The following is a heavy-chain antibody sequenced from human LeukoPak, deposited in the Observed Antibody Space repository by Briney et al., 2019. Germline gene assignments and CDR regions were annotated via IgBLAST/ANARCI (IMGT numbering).Heavy chain of an antibody. Sequence: PSETLSLTCTVSGGSISSSSYYWGWTRQPPGKGLEWIGSIYYSGSTYYNPSLKSRVTISVDTSKNQFSLKLSSVTAADTAVYYCASGNYYYYYMDVWGKGTTVTVSS. CDR2: IYYSGST. J-gene: IGHJ6*03. CDR3: ASGNYYYYYMDV. V-gene: IGHV4-39*07. CDR1: GGSISSSSYY.